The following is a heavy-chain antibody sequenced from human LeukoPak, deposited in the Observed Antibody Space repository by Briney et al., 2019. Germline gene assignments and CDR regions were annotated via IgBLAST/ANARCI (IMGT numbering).Heavy chain of an antibody. V-gene: IGHV3-30-3*01. CDR1: GFTFSSYA. J-gene: IGHJ3*02. Sequence: GGSLRLSCAASGFTFSSYAMHWVRQAPGKGLEWVAVISYDGSNKYYADSVKGRFTISRDNSKNTLYLQMNSLRAEDTAVYYCARVFDVAFDIWGQGTMVTVSS. CDR3: ARVFDVAFDI. D-gene: IGHD3-9*01. CDR2: ISYDGSNK.